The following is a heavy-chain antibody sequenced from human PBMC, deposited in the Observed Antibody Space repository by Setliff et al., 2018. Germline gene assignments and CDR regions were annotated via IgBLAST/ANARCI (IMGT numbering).Heavy chain of an antibody. J-gene: IGHJ6*03. Sequence: SVKVSCKASGDSFSNYAISWVRQAPGQGLEWMGGIIPMFGTPAYTQKFQDRVTITTDESTSTAYMELNSLTSEDTAVYYCARGEHIVSGDFYHYIDVWGKGTTVTVSS. CDR3: ARGEHIVSGDFYHYIDV. D-gene: IGHD2-15*01. CDR1: GDSFSNYA. V-gene: IGHV1-69*05. CDR2: IIPMFGTP.